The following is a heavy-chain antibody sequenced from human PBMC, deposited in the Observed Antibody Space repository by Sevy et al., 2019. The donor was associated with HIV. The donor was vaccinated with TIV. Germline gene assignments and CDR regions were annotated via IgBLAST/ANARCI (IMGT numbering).Heavy chain of an antibody. V-gene: IGHV4-34*01. D-gene: IGHD5-18*01. J-gene: IGHJ4*02. CDR3: ARESRGRGYSYGWNY. CDR2: INHSGST. Sequence: SEILSLTCAVYGGSFSGYYWSWIRQPPGKGLEWIGEINHSGSTNYNPSLKSRVTISVDTSKNQFSLKLSSVTAADTAVYYCARESRGRGYSYGWNYWGQGTLVTVSS. CDR1: GGSFSGYY.